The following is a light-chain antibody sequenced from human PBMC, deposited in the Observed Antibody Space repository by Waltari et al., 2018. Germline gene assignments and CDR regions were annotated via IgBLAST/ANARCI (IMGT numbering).Light chain of an antibody. CDR3: LLYDGSDQV. Sequence: QTVVTQEPSLTVYPGGAVTLTCASSAGAFTSGNYPNWIQQKPGQVPRSLIHSTTNRHPWTPARFSGSLLGGKAALTLSGVQPEDEAEYYCLLYDGSDQVFGGGTKLTVL. CDR2: STT. CDR1: AGAFTSGNY. V-gene: IGLV7-43*01. J-gene: IGLJ3*02.